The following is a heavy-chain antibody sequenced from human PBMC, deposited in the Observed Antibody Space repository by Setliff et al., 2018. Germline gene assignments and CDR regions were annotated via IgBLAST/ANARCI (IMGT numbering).Heavy chain of an antibody. V-gene: IGHV1-8*01. D-gene: IGHD6-19*01. Sequence: GASVKVSCKASGYTFTSYDINWVRQATGQGLEWMGWMNPNSGNTGYAQKFQGRVTITRDASASTAYMELSSLRSEDTAVYYCARRVRIAVLHLYYFEYWGQGTLVTVSS. CDR1: GYTFTSYD. CDR3: ARRVRIAVLHLYYFEY. J-gene: IGHJ4*02. CDR2: MNPNSGNT.